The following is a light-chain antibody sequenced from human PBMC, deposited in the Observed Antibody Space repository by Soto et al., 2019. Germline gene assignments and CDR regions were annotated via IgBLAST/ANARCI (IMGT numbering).Light chain of an antibody. Sequence: EIVLTQSPGTLSLSPEERVTLSCRASQSVSRAYLAWYQQKPGQAPRLIIYDAYKRAAGIPERFSGSGSGTEFTLVINRLQPEDFAVYYCQQYGSSPCTFGQGTKLEIK. CDR1: QSVSRAY. CDR3: QQYGSSPCT. J-gene: IGKJ2*02. CDR2: DAY. V-gene: IGKV3-20*01.